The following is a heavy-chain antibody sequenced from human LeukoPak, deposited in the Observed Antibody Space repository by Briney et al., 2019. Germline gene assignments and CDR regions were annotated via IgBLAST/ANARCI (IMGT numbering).Heavy chain of an antibody. CDR2: IIPIFGTA. Sequence: SVKVSCKASGGTFSSYAISWVRQAPGQGLEWMGGIIPIFGTANYAQKFQGRVAITTDESTSTAYMELSSLRSEDTAVYYCAREEYSSSPRFDYWGQGTLVTVSS. J-gene: IGHJ4*02. D-gene: IGHD6-6*01. V-gene: IGHV1-69*05. CDR3: AREEYSSSPRFDY. CDR1: GGTFSSYA.